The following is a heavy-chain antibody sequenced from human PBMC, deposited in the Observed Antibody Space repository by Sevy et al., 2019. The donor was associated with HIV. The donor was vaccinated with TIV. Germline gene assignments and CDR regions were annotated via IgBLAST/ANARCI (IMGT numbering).Heavy chain of an antibody. J-gene: IGHJ5*02. Sequence: SETLSLTCTVSGGSITSLYWNWIRQPPGKGLEWIANIYYNGHINYNPSLKSRGTLSLDTSKNQFSLRLSSVTAADTAMYYCAGENAWGRGSSWVQGTLVTVSS. CDR2: IYYNGHI. D-gene: IGHD1-26*01. CDR1: GGSITSLY. V-gene: IGHV4-59*08. CDR3: AGENAWGRGSS.